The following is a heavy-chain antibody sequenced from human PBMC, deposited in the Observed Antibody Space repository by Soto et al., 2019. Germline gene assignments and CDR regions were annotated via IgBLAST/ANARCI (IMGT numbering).Heavy chain of an antibody. CDR3: ARSMTTVVTLDY. CDR1: GGSISSSSYY. J-gene: IGHJ4*02. Sequence: QLQLQESGPGLVKPSETLSLTCTVSGGSISSSSYYWGWIRQPPGKGLEWIGSIYYSGSTYYNPSLKRRVTLSVDTSNNQFPLKLSSVTAADTAVYYCARSMTTVVTLDYWGQGTLVTVSS. CDR2: IYYSGST. D-gene: IGHD4-17*01. V-gene: IGHV4-39*01.